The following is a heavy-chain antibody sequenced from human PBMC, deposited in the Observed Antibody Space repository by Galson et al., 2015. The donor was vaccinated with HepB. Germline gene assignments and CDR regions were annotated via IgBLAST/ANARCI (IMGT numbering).Heavy chain of an antibody. J-gene: IGHJ3*02. V-gene: IGHV3-30-3*01. D-gene: IGHD5-18*01. CDR2: TSFDGGNT. CDR1: GFTFSSYA. CDR3: ARGYAAMVTLGYAFDI. Sequence: SLRLSCAASGFTFSSYAMHWVRQAPGKGLEWVAVTSFDGGNTYYADSVKGRLTISRDNSKNTLYLQMNSLRAEDTAVYYCARGYAAMVTLGYAFDIWGQGTMVTVSS.